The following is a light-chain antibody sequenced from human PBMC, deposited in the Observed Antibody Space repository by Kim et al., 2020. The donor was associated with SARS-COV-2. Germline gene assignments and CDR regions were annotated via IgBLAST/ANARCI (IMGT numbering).Light chain of an antibody. V-gene: IGLV1-44*01. CDR1: SADGGRQC. CDR3: ATWDVSLNGWV. CDR2: NDN. J-gene: IGLJ3*02. Sequence: GVTVCGCGRSADGGRQCINWYQQHPGTAPKVFIYNDNQRPSGVPDRFSGSRSGTSASLAISGLQSEDEADYYCATWDVSLNGWVFGGGTKLTVL.